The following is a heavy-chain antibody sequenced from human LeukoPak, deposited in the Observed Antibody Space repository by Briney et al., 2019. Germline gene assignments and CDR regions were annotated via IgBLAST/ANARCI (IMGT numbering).Heavy chain of an antibody. J-gene: IGHJ4*02. CDR3: TRDMK. CDR1: GLTFLNYW. Sequence: GGSLRLSCAVSGLTFLNYWMSWVRQAPGKGLEWVANIIQDGSAQNYVDSVKGRFTISTDNAKNSLYLQMNNLRPEDTAIYYCTRDMKWGQGTLVTVSS. V-gene: IGHV3-7*01. CDR2: IIQDGSAQ. D-gene: IGHD3-16*01.